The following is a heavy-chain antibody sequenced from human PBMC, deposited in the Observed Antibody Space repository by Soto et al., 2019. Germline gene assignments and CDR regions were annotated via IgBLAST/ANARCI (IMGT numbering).Heavy chain of an antibody. Sequence: SLRLSCEGSGFTFSKYGMHWVRQAPGKGLEWVAVMSSDGRNEYYADSVKGRFTISRDNSNSTLYLQMSSLRPEDTAGYYCAKVGHIAVVTAWFDYWGQGTLVTVSS. D-gene: IGHD2-21*02. CDR1: GFTFSKYG. CDR2: MSSDGRNE. V-gene: IGHV3-30*18. J-gene: IGHJ4*02. CDR3: AKVGHIAVVTAWFDY.